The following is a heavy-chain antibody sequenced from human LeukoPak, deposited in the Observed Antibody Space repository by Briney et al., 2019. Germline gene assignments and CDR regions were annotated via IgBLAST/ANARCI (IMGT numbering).Heavy chain of an antibody. CDR3: ARGYTYYDFWSGYRPDALDI. J-gene: IGHJ3*02. Sequence: SQTLSLTCAISGDSVSSNSAAWNWIRQSPSRGLEWLGRTYCRSKWYNDYAVSVKSRITINPDTSKNQFSLQLNSVTPEDTALYYCARGYTYYDFWSGYRPDALDIWGQGTMVTVSS. D-gene: IGHD3-3*01. CDR1: GDSVSSNSAA. CDR2: TYCRSKWYN. V-gene: IGHV6-1*01.